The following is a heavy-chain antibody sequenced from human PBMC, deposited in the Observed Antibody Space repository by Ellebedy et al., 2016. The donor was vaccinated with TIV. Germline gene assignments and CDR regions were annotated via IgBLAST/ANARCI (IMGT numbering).Heavy chain of an antibody. J-gene: IGHJ3*02. CDR3: ARDREFGTTLDAFDI. Sequence: GGSLRLSCAASGFTFSRYAMHRVRQAPGKGLEWVAVVSYDGSNTYYADSVKGRFTISRDNSNNTLFLQMNSLRVGDTAVYYGARDREFGTTLDAFDIWGQGTMVTVSS. V-gene: IGHV3-30-3*01. CDR2: VSYDGSNT. D-gene: IGHD3-10*01. CDR1: GFTFSRYA.